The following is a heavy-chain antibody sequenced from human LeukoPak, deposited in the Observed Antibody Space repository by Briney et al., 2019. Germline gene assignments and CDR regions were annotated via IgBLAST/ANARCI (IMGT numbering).Heavy chain of an antibody. CDR3: ARDQTGWLQF. CDR2: IIPILGIE. V-gene: IGHV1-69*04. J-gene: IGHJ4*02. CDR1: GGTFSSYA. D-gene: IGHD5-24*01. Sequence: SVKVSCKASGGTFSSYAISWVRQAPGQGLEWMGRIIPILGIENSAQKFQGRVTITADKSTSTAYMELSSLRSEDTAVYYCARDQTGWLQFWGQGTLVTVSS.